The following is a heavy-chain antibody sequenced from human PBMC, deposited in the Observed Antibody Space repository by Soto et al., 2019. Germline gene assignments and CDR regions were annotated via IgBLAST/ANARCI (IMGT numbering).Heavy chain of an antibody. CDR1: GFTFSGYA. CDR3: ATVRGYCRGGSCYSRYYYYAMDV. V-gene: IGHV3-30-3*01. D-gene: IGHD2-15*01. J-gene: IGHJ6*02. CDR2: ISDDGSNK. Sequence: QVQLVESGGGVVQPGRSLRLSCAASGFTFSGYAIHWVRQAPGKGLEWVAVISDDGSNKKHADSVKGRFTISRDNSKNTLYLQMNSLRAEDTAGYYCATVRGYCRGGSCYSRYYYYAMDVWGQGTTVTVSS.